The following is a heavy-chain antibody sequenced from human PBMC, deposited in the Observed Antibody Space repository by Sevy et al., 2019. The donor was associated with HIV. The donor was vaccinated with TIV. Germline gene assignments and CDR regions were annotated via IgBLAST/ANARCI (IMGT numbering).Heavy chain of an antibody. CDR1: GFIFSSFE. CDR3: AKTWGQYDLGMDV. CDR2: ISTSGSNR. V-gene: IGHV3-48*03. Sequence: GGSLRLSCAASGFIFSSFEMNCVRQAPGKGLEWVSSISTSGSNRYYADSVKGRVTISRDNAKKSLYLQMNSLRAEDTAIYFCAKTWGQYDLGMDVWGQGTTVTVSS. J-gene: IGHJ6*02. D-gene: IGHD3-16*01.